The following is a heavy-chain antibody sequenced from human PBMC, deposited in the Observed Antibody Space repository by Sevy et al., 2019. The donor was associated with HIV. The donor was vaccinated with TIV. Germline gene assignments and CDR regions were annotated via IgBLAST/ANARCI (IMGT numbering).Heavy chain of an antibody. CDR2: LKHNVDGGTL. Sequence: GGSLRLSCTGSGLTFGDYAMSWVRQAPGKGLEWVAFLKHNVDGGTLDYAASGKGRFSISRDDSKSIAHLQMNDLKTEDTAIYYCTRWKGAKSIFDYWGQGALVTVSS. CDR3: TRWKGAKSIFDY. J-gene: IGHJ4*02. D-gene: IGHD1-1*01. CDR1: GLTFGDYA. V-gene: IGHV3-49*04.